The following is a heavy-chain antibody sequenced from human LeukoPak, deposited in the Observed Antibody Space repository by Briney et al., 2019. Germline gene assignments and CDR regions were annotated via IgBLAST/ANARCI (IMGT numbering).Heavy chain of an antibody. D-gene: IGHD3-10*01. CDR2: IYPGDSDT. V-gene: IGHV5-51*01. J-gene: IGHJ5*02. CDR1: GYTFSTYW. CDR3: ARHSSIYGSGSGGFDP. Sequence: RGESLQISCKGSGYTFSTYWIGWVRQMPGKGLEWMGIIYPGDSDTRYTPSFQGQVTISVDKPISTAYLHWSSLKASDTAMYYCARHSSIYGSGSGGFDPWGQGTLVTVSS.